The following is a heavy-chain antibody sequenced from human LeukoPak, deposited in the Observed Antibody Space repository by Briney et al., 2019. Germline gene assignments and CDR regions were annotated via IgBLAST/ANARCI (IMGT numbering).Heavy chain of an antibody. Sequence: SETLSLTCAVYGGFFSGYYWSWIRQPPGKGLEWIGEINHSGSTNYNPSLKSRVTISVDTSKNQFSLKLSSVTATGTAVYYCARDTRRVRGVIITRWFDPWGQGTLVTVSS. CDR3: ARDTRRVRGVIITRWFDP. CDR1: GGFFSGYY. J-gene: IGHJ5*02. CDR2: INHSGST. D-gene: IGHD3-10*01. V-gene: IGHV4-34*01.